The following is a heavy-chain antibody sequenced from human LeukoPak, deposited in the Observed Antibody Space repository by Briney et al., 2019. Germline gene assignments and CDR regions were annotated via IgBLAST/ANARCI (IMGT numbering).Heavy chain of an antibody. V-gene: IGHV3-23*01. CDR3: AVSSGLYAAFDY. D-gene: IGHD6-19*01. CDR2: ISGSGSTT. Sequence: GGSLRLSCAASGVTFSSYAMSRVRQAPGKGLEWVSAISGSGSTTHYADSVKGRFTISRDNSKNTLSLQMNSLRAEDTATYYCAVSSGLYAAFDYWGQGTLVTVSS. CDR1: GVTFSSYA. J-gene: IGHJ4*02.